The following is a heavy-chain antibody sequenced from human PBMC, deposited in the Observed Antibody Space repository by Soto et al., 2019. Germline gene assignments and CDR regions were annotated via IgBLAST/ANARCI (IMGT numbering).Heavy chain of an antibody. Sequence: EVQLVESGGVLVKPGGSLRLACAASGFTFSIYAMNWVRQAPGKGLEWVSSISSSSSSIYYSDSVRGRFTISRDNAENSLYLQMNSRRAEDTAVYYCARVGQYYYNVMEVWGHGNTVTVSS. CDR2: ISSSSSSI. CDR1: GFTFSIYA. CDR3: ARVGQYYYNVMEV. J-gene: IGHJ6*02. V-gene: IGHV3-21*01.